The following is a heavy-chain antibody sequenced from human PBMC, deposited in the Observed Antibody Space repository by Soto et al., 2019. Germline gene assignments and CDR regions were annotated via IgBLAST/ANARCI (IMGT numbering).Heavy chain of an antibody. CDR3: VGGQYYFDY. D-gene: IGHD3-10*01. Sequence: QVQLVESGGGVVQPGRSLRLSCAASGFPFTSYGMHWVREGPDKGLEWVAIISYDGSDKYYADSVKGRFTISRDNSKNTLYLRMNSLRPEATALYYCVGGQYYFDYWGQGTLVIVSS. CDR1: GFPFTSYG. V-gene: IGHV3-30*03. CDR2: ISYDGSDK. J-gene: IGHJ4*02.